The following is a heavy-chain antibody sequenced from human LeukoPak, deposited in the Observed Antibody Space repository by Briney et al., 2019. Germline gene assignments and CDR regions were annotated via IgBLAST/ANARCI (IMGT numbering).Heavy chain of an antibody. CDR2: IYYSGST. Sequence: SETLSLTCTVSGGSVSSYYWSWIRQPPGKGLEWIGYIYYSGSTNYNPSLKSRVTISVDTSKNQFSLKLSSVTAADTAVYYCAREAYSSGWDFLDYWGQGTLVTVSS. D-gene: IGHD6-19*01. J-gene: IGHJ4*02. V-gene: IGHV4-59*02. CDR1: GGSVSSYY. CDR3: AREAYSSGWDFLDY.